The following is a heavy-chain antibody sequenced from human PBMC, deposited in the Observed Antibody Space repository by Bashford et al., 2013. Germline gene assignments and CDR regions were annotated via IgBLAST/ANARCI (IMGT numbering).Heavy chain of an antibody. CDR2: SSYLGTA. V-gene: IGHV1-69*06. D-gene: IGHD6-19*01. Sequence: WVRQAPGQGLEWMEGSSYLGTANYAQKFQGRVTITADKSTSTAYMELSSLRSEDTAVYYCASSVRGAVAGTIPDAFDILGPRDQWSPS. J-gene: IGHJ3*02. CDR3: ASSVRGAVAGTIPDAFDI.